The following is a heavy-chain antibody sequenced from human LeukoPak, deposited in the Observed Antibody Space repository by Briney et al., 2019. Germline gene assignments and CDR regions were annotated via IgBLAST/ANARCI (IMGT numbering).Heavy chain of an antibody. CDR1: GFTFSSYA. D-gene: IGHD3-22*01. V-gene: IGHV3-23*01. CDR2: ISGSGGST. J-gene: IGHJ4*02. Sequence: GGSLRLSCAGSGFTFSSYAISWVRQAPGKGLEWVSAISGSGGSTYCADSVKGRFTISRDNSKNTLYLQMNSLRADDTAVYYCAKDPRGWLSTPDYWGQGTLVTVSS. CDR3: AKDPRGWLSTPDY.